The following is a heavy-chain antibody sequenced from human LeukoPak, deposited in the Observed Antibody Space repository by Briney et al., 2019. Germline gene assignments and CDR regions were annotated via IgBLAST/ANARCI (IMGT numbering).Heavy chain of an antibody. V-gene: IGHV4-61*02. CDR1: GGSISSGSYY. Sequence: SETLSLTCTVSGGSISSGSYYWSWIRQPAGKGLEWIGRIYTSGSTTYNPSLKSRVTMSVDTSKNQFSLKLSSVTAADTAVYYCARENYGDYTFDYWGQGTLVTVSS. J-gene: IGHJ4*02. D-gene: IGHD4-17*01. CDR3: ARENYGDYTFDY. CDR2: IYTSGST.